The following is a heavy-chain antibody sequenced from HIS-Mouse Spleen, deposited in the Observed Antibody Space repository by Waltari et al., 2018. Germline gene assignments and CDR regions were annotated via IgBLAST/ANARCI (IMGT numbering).Heavy chain of an antibody. CDR2: IYYSGST. Sequence: QLQLQESGPALVKPSETLSLPCTVSGGSISISSYYWAWIRQPPGKGLEWIGSIYYSGSTYYNPSLKSRVTISVDTSKNQFSLKLSSVTAADTAVYYCAREIPYSSSWYDWYFDLWGRGTLVTVSS. CDR1: GGSISISSYY. D-gene: IGHD6-13*01. J-gene: IGHJ2*01. CDR3: AREIPYSSSWYDWYFDL. V-gene: IGHV4-39*07.